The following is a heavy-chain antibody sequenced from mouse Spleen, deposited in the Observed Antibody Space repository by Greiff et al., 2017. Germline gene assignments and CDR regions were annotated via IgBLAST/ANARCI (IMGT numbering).Heavy chain of an antibody. Sequence: DVHLVESGGGLVKPGGSLKLSCAASGFTFSSYGMSWVRQTPEKRLEWVATISGGGSYTYYPDSVKGRFTISRDNAKNNLYLQMSSLRSEDTALYYCARHGVSYAMDYWGQGTSVTVSS. CDR1: GFTFSSYG. CDR2: ISGGGSYT. V-gene: IGHV5-9-2*01. CDR3: ARHGVSYAMDY. J-gene: IGHJ4*01.